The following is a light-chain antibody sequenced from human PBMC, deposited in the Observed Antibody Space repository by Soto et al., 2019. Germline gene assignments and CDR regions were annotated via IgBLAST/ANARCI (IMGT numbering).Light chain of an antibody. CDR2: EAN. CDR3: CSYAGTNTYV. CDR1: SSDVGNYNL. V-gene: IGLV2-23*01. J-gene: IGLJ1*01. Sequence: ALTQPSSLPVAPGQSLTLSCPGTSSDVGNYNLVSWYQHHPGKAPKLMIYEANNRPSGISNRFSGSKSGNTASLTISGLQAEDEAEYFCCSYAGTNTYVFGTGNKFTV.